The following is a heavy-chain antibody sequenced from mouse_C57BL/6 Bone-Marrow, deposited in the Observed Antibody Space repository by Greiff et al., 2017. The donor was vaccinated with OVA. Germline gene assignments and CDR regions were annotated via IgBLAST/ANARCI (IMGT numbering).Heavy chain of an antibody. CDR1: GYTFTSYG. CDR3: ARKRQLRRGDY. J-gene: IGHJ2*01. CDR2: IYPRSGNT. V-gene: IGHV1-81*01. Sequence: QVQLQQSGAELARPGASVKLSCKASGYTFTSYGISWVKQRTGQGLEWIGEIYPRSGNTYYNEKFKGKATLTADKASSTAYMELRSLTSEDSAVDCCARKRQLRRGDYWGQGTTLTVSS. D-gene: IGHD3-2*02.